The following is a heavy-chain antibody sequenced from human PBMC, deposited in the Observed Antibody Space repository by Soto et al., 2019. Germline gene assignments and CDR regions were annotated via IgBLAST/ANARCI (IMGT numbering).Heavy chain of an antibody. V-gene: IGHV1-18*01. CDR1: GYTFTSYG. CDR3: ARTQLWSLFRDY. D-gene: IGHD5-18*01. J-gene: IGHJ4*02. CDR2: ISAYNGNT. Sequence: APVKVSCKASGYTFTSYGISWVRQAPGQGLERMGWISAYNGNTNYAQKLQGRVTMTTDSTTSTAYMELRSLRSDDTAVYYCARTQLWSLFRDYWGQGTLVTVSS.